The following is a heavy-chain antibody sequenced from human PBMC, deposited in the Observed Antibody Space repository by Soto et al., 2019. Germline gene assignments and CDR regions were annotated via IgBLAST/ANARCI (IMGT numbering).Heavy chain of an antibody. J-gene: IGHJ3*02. D-gene: IGHD3-22*01. CDR3: ARHRQLLYDSFDI. Sequence: GPEVKEPGASVRVSCKASGYTFSSNGISWVRQAPGQGLEWMGWISGHQGVTNYAKEFQGRVIMTIDTSTSSAYMELRSLTSDDTAFYYCARHRQLLYDSFDIWGQGTVVTVSS. CDR2: ISGHQGVT. CDR1: GYTFSSNG. V-gene: IGHV1-18*04.